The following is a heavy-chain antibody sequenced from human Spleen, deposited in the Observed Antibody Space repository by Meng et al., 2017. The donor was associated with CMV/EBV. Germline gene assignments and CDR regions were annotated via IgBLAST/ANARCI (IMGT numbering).Heavy chain of an antibody. D-gene: IGHD1-26*01. CDR3: ARDGLVGSIVGATPGAFDI. V-gene: IGHV1-18*01. CDR1: GYTFSNYG. CDR2: ISPYNGDT. J-gene: IGHJ3*02. Sequence: ASVKVSCKASGYTFSNYGISWVRQAPGQGLEWMGWISPYNGDTNYAQKFQDRVTMTTDPSTSTAYMELRSLRSDDTAVYYCARDGLVGSIVGATPGAFDIWGQGTMVTVSS.